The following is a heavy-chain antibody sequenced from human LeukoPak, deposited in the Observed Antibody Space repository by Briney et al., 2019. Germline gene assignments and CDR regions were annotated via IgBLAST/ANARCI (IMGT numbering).Heavy chain of an antibody. CDR3: ATFGGYYDSIGYPPYYYYYMDV. V-gene: IGHV4-59*03. D-gene: IGHD3-22*01. Sequence: PETLSLTRAVSGGSLSSYYWSCIRQPPGKRLGWIGYIYYSVSINYNPSLKSRVTISAYNSKNQISLKLSTVTAAHPAVLYCATFGGYYDSIGYPPYYYYYMDVWGKGTTVTVYS. J-gene: IGHJ6*03. CDR2: IYYSVSI. CDR1: GGSLSSYY.